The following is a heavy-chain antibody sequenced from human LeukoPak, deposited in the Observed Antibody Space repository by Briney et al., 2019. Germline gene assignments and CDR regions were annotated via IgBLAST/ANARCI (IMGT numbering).Heavy chain of an antibody. V-gene: IGHV3-53*01. CDR3: ARDYYSSSPFDY. J-gene: IGHJ4*02. Sequence: GGSLRLSCAASGFTVSSNYMSWVRQAPGKGLEWVSVIYSGGSTYYADSVKGRFTISRDNSKNTLYLQMNSLRAEDTAVYYCARDYYSSSPFDYWGQGTLVTVSS. CDR2: IYSGGST. CDR1: GFTVSSNY. D-gene: IGHD6-13*01.